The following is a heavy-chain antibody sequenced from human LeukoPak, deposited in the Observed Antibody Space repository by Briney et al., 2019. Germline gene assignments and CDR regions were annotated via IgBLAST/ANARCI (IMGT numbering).Heavy chain of an antibody. CDR1: GFSVSSNF. CDR2: IYSGGTT. Sequence: PGGSLRLTCAASGFSVSSNFMSWVRQAPGKGLEWVSVIYSGGTTYYADSVKGRFTISRDNSKNTLSLQVNNLRAEDTAAYYCARDGYGNNYMDVWGKGTTVTVSS. J-gene: IGHJ6*03. CDR3: ARDGYGNNYMDV. D-gene: IGHD1/OR15-1a*01. V-gene: IGHV3-53*01.